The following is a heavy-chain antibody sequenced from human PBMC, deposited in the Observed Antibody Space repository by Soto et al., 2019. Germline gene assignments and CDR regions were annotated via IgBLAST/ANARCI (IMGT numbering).Heavy chain of an antibody. CDR1: GGTFSSYA. V-gene: IGHV1-69*13. CDR2: IIPIFGTA. D-gene: IGHD1-26*01. Sequence: ASVKVSCKASGGTFSSYAISWVRQAPGQGLEWMGGIIPIFGTANYAQKFQGRVTITADESTSTAYMELSSLRSEDTAVYYCARGGGPGSGSSYCYYYGMDVWGQGTTVTVSS. J-gene: IGHJ6*02. CDR3: ARGGGPGSGSSYCYYYGMDV.